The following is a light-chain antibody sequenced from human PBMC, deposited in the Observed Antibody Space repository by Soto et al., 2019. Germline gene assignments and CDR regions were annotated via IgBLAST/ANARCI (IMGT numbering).Light chain of an antibody. Sequence: EIVLTQSPATLSLSPGERATLSCRASQSVSSYLAWYQQKPGQAPRLLIYDASNRATGIPARFSGSGSGTDFTLTISSLEPEDFAAYYCQQRSNWPLGQGTRLEIK. V-gene: IGKV3-11*01. CDR2: DAS. J-gene: IGKJ5*01. CDR3: QQRSNWP. CDR1: QSVSSY.